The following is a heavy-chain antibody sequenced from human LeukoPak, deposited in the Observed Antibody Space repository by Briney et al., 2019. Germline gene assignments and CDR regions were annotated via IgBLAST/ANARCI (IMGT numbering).Heavy chain of an antibody. J-gene: IGHJ3*02. CDR2: INHSGST. V-gene: IGHV4-34*01. CDR1: GGSFSGYY. CDR3: ARAPRELSADAFDI. Sequence: SETLSLTCAVYGGSFSGYYWSWIRQPPGKGLEWIGEINHSGSTNYNPSLKSRVTTSVDTSKNQFSLKLSSVTAADTAVYYCARAPRELSADAFDIWGQGTMVTVSS. D-gene: IGHD3-16*02.